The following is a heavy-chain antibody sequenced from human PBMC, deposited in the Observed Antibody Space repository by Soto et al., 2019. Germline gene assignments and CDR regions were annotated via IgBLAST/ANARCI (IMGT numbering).Heavy chain of an antibody. CDR2: IGGNSGKT. CDR3: ALPSCGGDCYSPFDY. V-gene: IGHV3-23*01. D-gene: IGHD2-21*02. Sequence: EVQLLESGGGFVQPGGSLRLSCTASGVGLSTYAISWVRQAPGKGLEWVSVIGGNSGKTDYAHSVKGRFSISRDKSENAVYLQMNRLRAEDTAVYYCALPSCGGDCYSPFDYWGQGTLVTVSS. CDR1: GVGLSTYA. J-gene: IGHJ4*02.